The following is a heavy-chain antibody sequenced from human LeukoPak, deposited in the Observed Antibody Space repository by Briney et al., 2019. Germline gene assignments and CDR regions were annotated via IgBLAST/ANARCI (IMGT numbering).Heavy chain of an antibody. J-gene: IGHJ6*03. Sequence: SETLSLTCSVSGGPISNYYWSWIRQPAGKGLEWIGRIYTSGSTNYNPSLKSRVTISVDTSKNQFSLKLSSVTAADTAVYYCARGVGYYDSSAHMDVWGKGTTVTVSS. CDR2: IYTSGST. CDR1: GGPISNYY. V-gene: IGHV4-4*07. D-gene: IGHD3-22*01. CDR3: ARGVGYYDSSAHMDV.